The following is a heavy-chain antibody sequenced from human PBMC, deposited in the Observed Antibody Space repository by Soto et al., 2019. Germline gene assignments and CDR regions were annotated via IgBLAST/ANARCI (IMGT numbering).Heavy chain of an antibody. Sequence: LRLSCAASGFTFSSYSMHWVRQAPGKGLEWVAVISYDGSNKYYADSVKGRFTISRDNSKNTLYLQMNSLRAEDTAVYYCARGGSSWYSYYYYGMDVWGQGTTVTVSS. CDR2: ISYDGSNK. V-gene: IGHV3-30-3*01. J-gene: IGHJ6*02. CDR3: ARGGSSWYSYYYYGMDV. CDR1: GFTFSSYS. D-gene: IGHD6-13*01.